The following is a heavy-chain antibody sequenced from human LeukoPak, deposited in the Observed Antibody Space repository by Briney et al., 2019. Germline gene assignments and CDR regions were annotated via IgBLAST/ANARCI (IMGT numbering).Heavy chain of an antibody. J-gene: IGHJ4*02. CDR1: GFTFGDYA. D-gene: IGHD3-22*01. Sequence: GGPLRLSCTASGFTFGDYAMSLVPEAPGKGLEGVGFIRSKAYGATTEYAASVKGRFTISRDDSNSIAYLQMNSLKTEDTAVYYCTRADYYDSSAHGGFDYWGQGTLVTVSS. CDR2: IRSKAYGATT. CDR3: TRADYYDSSAHGGFDY. V-gene: IGHV3-49*04.